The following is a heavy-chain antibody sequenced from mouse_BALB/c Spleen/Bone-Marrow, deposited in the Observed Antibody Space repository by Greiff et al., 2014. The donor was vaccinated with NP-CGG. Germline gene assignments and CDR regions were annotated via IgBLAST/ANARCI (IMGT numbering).Heavy chain of an antibody. D-gene: IGHD2-12*01. CDR3: TRSRRAMDY. CDR2: INPSNGGT. J-gene: IGHJ4*01. V-gene: IGHV1S81*02. CDR1: GYTFSSDY. Sequence: QVQLKQSGAELVKPGASVKLSCKASGYTFSSDYMYWVKQRPGQGLEWIGEINPSNGGTNFNEKFKSKATLTVDKSCSTAYMQLSSLTSEDSAVYYCTRSRRAMDYWGQGTSVTVSS.